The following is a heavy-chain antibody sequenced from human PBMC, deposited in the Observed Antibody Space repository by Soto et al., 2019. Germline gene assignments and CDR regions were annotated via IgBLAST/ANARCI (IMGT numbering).Heavy chain of an antibody. Sequence: SETLSLTCTVSAGSMSPYYWSWIRQAPGVGLEWIAYVYYSGYTHYNPSLKSRVTISVDTSKNQLSLKLTSVTAADTAVYYCGRGLARVEHDYCGRGALVTVSS. D-gene: IGHD3-3*01. CDR3: GRGLARVEHDY. CDR2: VYYSGYT. CDR1: AGSMSPYY. J-gene: IGHJ4*02. V-gene: IGHV4-59*03.